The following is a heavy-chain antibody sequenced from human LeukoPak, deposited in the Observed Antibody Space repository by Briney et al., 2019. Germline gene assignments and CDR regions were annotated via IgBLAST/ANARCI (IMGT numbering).Heavy chain of an antibody. CDR1: GFTFSSYA. Sequence: PGRSLGLSCAASGFTFSSYAMHWVRQAPGKGLEWVAVISYDGSNKYYADSVKGRFTISRDNSKSTLYLQMNSLRAEDTAVYYCARDLYYYDSSGYYYLSYYYYGMDVWGQGTTVTVSS. CDR2: ISYDGSNK. J-gene: IGHJ6*02. CDR3: ARDLYYYDSSGYYYLSYYYYGMDV. D-gene: IGHD3-22*01. V-gene: IGHV3-30-3*01.